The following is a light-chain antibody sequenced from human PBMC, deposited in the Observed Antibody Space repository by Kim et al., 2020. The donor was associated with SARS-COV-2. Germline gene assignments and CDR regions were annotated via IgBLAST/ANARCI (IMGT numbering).Light chain of an antibody. J-gene: IGLJ3*02. CDR1: RSNIGSNT. Sequence: QSVLTQPPSASGTPGQRVTISCSGSRSNIGSNTVNWYQHLPGTAPKVLMYTDNERPSGVPDRFSGSKSGTSASLVISARQSEDEAAYYCGAWDDSLSGQVFGGGTQLTVL. CDR2: TDN. CDR3: GAWDDSLSGQV. V-gene: IGLV1-44*01.